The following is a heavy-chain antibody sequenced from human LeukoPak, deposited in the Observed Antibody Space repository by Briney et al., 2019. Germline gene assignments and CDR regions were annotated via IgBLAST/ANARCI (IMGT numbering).Heavy chain of an antibody. V-gene: IGHV2-5*02. D-gene: IGHD6-13*01. CDR1: GFSLSTSGVG. J-gene: IGHJ4*02. Sequence: SGPTLVKPTQTLTLTCTFSGFSLSTSGVGVGWIRQPPGKALEWLALIYWDDDKRYSPSLKSRLTITKDTSKNQVVLTMTNMDPVDTATYYCAHMPHIAAAGFFDYWGQGTLVTVSS. CDR2: IYWDDDK. CDR3: AHMPHIAAAGFFDY.